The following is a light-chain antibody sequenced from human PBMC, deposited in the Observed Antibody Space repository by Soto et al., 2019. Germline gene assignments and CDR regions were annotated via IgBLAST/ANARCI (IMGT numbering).Light chain of an antibody. J-gene: IGKJ1*01. Sequence: SLPPAARATISCRASQSVSNNLAWYQQKPGQAPRLLIYGASSRATGIPDRFSGSGSGTDFTLTISRLEPEDFAVYYCQQYGSSPPWTFGQGTRWIS. CDR2: GAS. CDR3: QQYGSSPPWT. CDR1: QSVSNN. V-gene: IGKV3-20*01.